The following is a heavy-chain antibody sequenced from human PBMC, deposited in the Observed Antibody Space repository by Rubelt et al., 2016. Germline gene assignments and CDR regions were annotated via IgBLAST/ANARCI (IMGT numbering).Heavy chain of an antibody. Sequence: EVQLLESGGGLVQPGGSLRLSCAASGFIFVNYAMGWVRQSPGKGLEWVANVKQDGSDKHYVESVKGRFTVSRDNAKNSLYLQMNSVGAEDTAVYYCAREATGAGTDDAFDIWGQGTMVTVSS. D-gene: IGHD6-19*01. CDR2: VKQDGSDK. J-gene: IGHJ3*02. CDR3: AREATGAGTDDAFDI. V-gene: IGHV3-7*01. CDR1: GFIFVNYA.